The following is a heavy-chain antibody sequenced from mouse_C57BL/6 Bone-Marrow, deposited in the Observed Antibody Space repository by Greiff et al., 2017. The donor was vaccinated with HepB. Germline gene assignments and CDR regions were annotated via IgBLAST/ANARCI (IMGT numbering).Heavy chain of an antibody. Sequence: QVQLQQSGAELVKPGASVKLSCKASGYTFTSYWMHWVKQRPGQGLEWIGMIHPNSGSTNYNEKFKSKATLTVDKSSSTAYMQLSSLTSEDSAVYYCARPSYYGSSYGAMDYWGQGTSVTVSS. D-gene: IGHD1-1*01. CDR1: GYTFTSYW. CDR3: ARPSYYGSSYGAMDY. J-gene: IGHJ4*01. CDR2: IHPNSGST. V-gene: IGHV1-64*01.